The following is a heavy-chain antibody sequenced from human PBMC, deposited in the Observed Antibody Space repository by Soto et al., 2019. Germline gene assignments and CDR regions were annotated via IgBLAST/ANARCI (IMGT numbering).Heavy chain of an antibody. CDR1: GFTFSKNA. CDR2: ISDGGGST. J-gene: IGHJ5*02. V-gene: IGHV3-23*01. D-gene: IGHD2-2*01. CDR3: ARDFWGGTSGHGGNFDP. Sequence: GGSLSLSCSASGFTFSKNAMSWVRQAPGKKLEWVSAISDGGGSTYYADSVKGRLTISRDNSKNTLYLQMNSLRAEDTALEYCARDFWGGTSGHGGNFDPWGQ.